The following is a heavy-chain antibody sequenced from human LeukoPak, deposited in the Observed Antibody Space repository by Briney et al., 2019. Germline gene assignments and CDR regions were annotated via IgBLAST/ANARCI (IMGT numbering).Heavy chain of an antibody. J-gene: IGHJ4*02. D-gene: IGHD3-22*01. CDR1: GYTFTSYG. CDR2: ISAYNGNT. CDR3: ARDLSGDYDSSGYYYDGPRTDY. V-gene: IGHV1-18*01. Sequence: ASVKVSCKASGYTFTSYGISWVRQAPGQGLEWMGWISAYNGNTNYAQKLQGRVTMTTDTSTSTAYMELRSLRSDDTAVYYCARDLSGDYDSSGYYYDGPRTDYWGQGTLVTVSS.